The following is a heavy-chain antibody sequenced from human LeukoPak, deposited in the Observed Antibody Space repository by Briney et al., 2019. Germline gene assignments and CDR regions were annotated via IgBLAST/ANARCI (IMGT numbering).Heavy chain of an antibody. CDR2: ISGNGRDT. Sequence: GGSLRLSCAASGFTFSSYAMAWVRQAPGKGLEWVSAISGNGRDTYYPDSVRGRFTISRDNSKNTLYLQMSSLRAEDTAIFYCAKNVSGGNWYYFDYWGQGTLVTVSS. CDR3: AKNVSGGNWYYFDY. J-gene: IGHJ4*02. V-gene: IGHV3-23*01. CDR1: GFTFSSYA. D-gene: IGHD2-15*01.